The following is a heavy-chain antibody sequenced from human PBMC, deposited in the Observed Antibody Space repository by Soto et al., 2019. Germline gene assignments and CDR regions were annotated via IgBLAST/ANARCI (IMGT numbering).Heavy chain of an antibody. CDR2: ISGSGGST. CDR3: ANPLGSILWWPYYFDY. D-gene: IGHD2-21*01. Sequence: GGSLRLSCAASGFTFSSYAMSWVRQAPGKGLEWVSAISGSGGSTYYADSVKGRFTISRDNSKNTLYLQMNSLRAEDTAVYYCANPLGSILWWPYYFDYWGQGTLVTVSS. CDR1: GFTFSSYA. V-gene: IGHV3-23*01. J-gene: IGHJ4*02.